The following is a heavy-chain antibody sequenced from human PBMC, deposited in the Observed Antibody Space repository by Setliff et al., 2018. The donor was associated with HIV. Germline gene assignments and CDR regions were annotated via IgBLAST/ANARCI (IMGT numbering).Heavy chain of an antibody. CDR3: ARAPRGRAGSHYIANWFDS. V-gene: IGHV3-48*03. CDR2: ISSSGSST. Sequence: PGESLKISCAASGFTFSSYEMNWVRQAPGKGLEWVSYISSSGSSTYYADSVKGRFTISRDNGKNSLYLKMNGLRDDDTAVYHCARAPRGRAGSHYIANWFDSWGQGTLVTVSS. CDR1: GFTFSSYE. J-gene: IGHJ5*01. D-gene: IGHD3-10*01.